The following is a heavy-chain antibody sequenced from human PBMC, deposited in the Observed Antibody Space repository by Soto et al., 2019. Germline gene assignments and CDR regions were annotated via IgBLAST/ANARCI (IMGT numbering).Heavy chain of an antibody. V-gene: IGHV4-31*03. Sequence: SETLSLTCTVSGGSISSGGYYWSWIRQHPGKGLEWIGYIYYSGSTYYNPSLKSRVTISVDTSKNQFSLKLSSVTAADTAVYYCARGFFEYSSSSEEGGWFDPWGQGTLVTVSS. CDR3: ARGFFEYSSSSEEGGWFDP. D-gene: IGHD6-6*01. CDR1: GGSISSGGYY. CDR2: IYYSGST. J-gene: IGHJ5*02.